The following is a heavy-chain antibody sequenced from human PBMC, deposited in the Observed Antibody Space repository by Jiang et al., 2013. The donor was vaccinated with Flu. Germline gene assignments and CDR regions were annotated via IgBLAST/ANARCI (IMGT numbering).Heavy chain of an antibody. CDR3: ARDRGWFGELFFYYYYGMDV. V-gene: IGHV3-7*01. CDR2: IKQDGSEK. J-gene: IGHJ6*02. D-gene: IGHD3-10*01. Sequence: KGLEWVANIKQDGSEKYYVDSVKGRFTISRDNAKNSLYLQMNSLRAEDTAVYYCARDRGWFGELFFYYYYGMDVWGQGTTVSVSS.